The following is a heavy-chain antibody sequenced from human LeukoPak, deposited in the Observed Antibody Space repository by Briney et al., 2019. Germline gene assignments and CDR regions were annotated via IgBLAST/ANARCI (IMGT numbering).Heavy chain of an antibody. Sequence: ASVKVSCKVPGYTLTELSMHWVRQAPGKGLEWMGGFDPEDGETIYAQKFQGRVTMTEDTSTDTAYMELSSLRSEDTAVYYCARDNSVRDEAWWFNPWGQGTLVTVSS. D-gene: IGHD5-24*01. CDR3: ARDNSVRDEAWWFNP. CDR2: FDPEDGET. V-gene: IGHV1-24*01. CDR1: GYTLTELS. J-gene: IGHJ5*02.